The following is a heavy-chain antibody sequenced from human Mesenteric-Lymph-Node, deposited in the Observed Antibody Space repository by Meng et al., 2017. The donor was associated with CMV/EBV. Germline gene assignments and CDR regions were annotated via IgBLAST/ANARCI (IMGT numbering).Heavy chain of an antibody. V-gene: IGHV3-30-3*01. CDR2: ISYDGSNK. CDR1: GFTFSSYA. Sequence: SCAASGFTFSSYAMHWVRQAPGKGLEWVAVISYDGSNKYYADSVKGRFTISRDNSKNTLYLQMNSLRAEDTAVYYCARGHYWGQGTLVTVSS. CDR3: ARGHY. J-gene: IGHJ4*02.